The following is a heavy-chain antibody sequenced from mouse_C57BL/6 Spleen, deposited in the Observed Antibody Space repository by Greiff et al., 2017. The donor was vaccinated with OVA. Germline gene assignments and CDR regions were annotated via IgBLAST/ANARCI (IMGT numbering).Heavy chain of an antibody. CDR3: ARGIYYGNRYYAMDY. D-gene: IGHD2-1*01. Sequence: QVQLQQSGAELVRPGSSVKLSCKASGYTFTSYWMDWVKQRPGQGLEWIGNIYPSDSETHYNQKFKDKATLTVDKSSSTAYMQLSSLTSEDSAVYYGARGIYYGNRYYAMDYWGQGTSVTVSS. J-gene: IGHJ4*01. V-gene: IGHV1-61*01. CDR1: GYTFTSYW. CDR2: IYPSDSET.